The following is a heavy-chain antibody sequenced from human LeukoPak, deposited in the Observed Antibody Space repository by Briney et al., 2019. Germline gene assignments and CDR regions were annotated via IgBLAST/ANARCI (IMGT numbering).Heavy chain of an antibody. Sequence: PGGSLRLSCAASGFTFSSYSMNWVRQAPGKGLEWVSSISSSSSYIYYADSVKGRFTISRDNAKNSLYLQMNSLRAEDTAVYYCASGSRSFHYYYYGMDVWGQGTTVTVSS. CDR1: GFTFSSYS. CDR2: ISSSSSYI. V-gene: IGHV3-21*01. CDR3: ASGSRSFHYYYYGMDV. D-gene: IGHD6-13*01. J-gene: IGHJ6*02.